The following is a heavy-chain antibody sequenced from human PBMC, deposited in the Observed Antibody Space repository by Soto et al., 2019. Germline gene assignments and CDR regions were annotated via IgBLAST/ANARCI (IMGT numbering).Heavy chain of an antibody. Sequence: QVQLVESGGGLVKPGGSLRLSCAASGFTFSDYSMSWIRQAPGKGLEWLSYISNSGGTIYYADSVKGRVTISRDNAKNPLYLQMNSLRAEDTAVYYFARLPPTTVFSPWGQGTLVTVFS. V-gene: IGHV3-11*01. CDR1: GFTFSDYS. D-gene: IGHD4-17*01. CDR3: ARLPPTTVFSP. J-gene: IGHJ5*02. CDR2: ISNSGGTI.